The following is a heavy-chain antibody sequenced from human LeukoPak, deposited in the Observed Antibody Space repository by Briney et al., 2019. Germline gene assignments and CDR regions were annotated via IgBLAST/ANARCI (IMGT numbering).Heavy chain of an antibody. CDR2: MNPNSGNT. CDR3: ARVGYDSSGYYYLYYYYYYMDV. CDR1: GYTFTSYD. D-gene: IGHD3-22*01. V-gene: IGHV1-8*03. Sequence: ASVKVSCKASGYTFTSYDINWVRRATGQGLEWMGWMNPNSGNTGYAQKLQGRVTITRNTSVSTAYMELSSLRSEDTAVYYCARVGYDSSGYYYLYYYYYYMDVWGKGTTVTVSS. J-gene: IGHJ6*03.